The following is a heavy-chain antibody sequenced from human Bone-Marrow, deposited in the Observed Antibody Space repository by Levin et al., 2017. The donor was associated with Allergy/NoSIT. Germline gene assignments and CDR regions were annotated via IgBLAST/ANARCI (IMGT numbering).Heavy chain of an antibody. J-gene: IGHJ6*02. Sequence: QTGGSLRLSCAASGFTFDDYAMHWVRQVPGKGLEWVSGINWNSGSIDYAGSVKGRFTISRDNAKNSLYLQMNSLRPEDTALYYCARAKRLWFGGPNQGGGMDVWGQGTTVIVSS. CDR1: GFTFDDYA. CDR3: ARAKRLWFGGPNQGGGMDV. V-gene: IGHV3-9*01. D-gene: IGHD3-10*01. CDR2: INWNSGSI.